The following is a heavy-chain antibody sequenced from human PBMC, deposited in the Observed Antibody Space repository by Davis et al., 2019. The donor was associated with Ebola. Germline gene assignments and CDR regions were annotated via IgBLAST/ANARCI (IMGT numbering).Heavy chain of an antibody. CDR2: ISGRGGTI. J-gene: IGHJ1*01. CDR1: GFTFRDYY. CDR3: ARDTRPLYYDSSGYYL. D-gene: IGHD3-22*01. Sequence: GGPLRLPCAVSGFTFRDYYMSCHRQAPGKGLAWVSSISGRGGTIYYADSVKGRFTISRDNAKNSLYLQMNSLRAEDTAVYYCARDTRPLYYDSSGYYLWGQGTLVTVSS. V-gene: IGHV3-11*01.